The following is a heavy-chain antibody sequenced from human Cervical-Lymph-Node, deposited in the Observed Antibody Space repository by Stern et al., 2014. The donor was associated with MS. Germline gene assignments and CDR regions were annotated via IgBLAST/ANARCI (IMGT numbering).Heavy chain of an antibody. J-gene: IGHJ4*02. D-gene: IGHD3-9*01. CDR2: IHHSGTS. V-gene: IGHV4-31*03. CDR3: ARVADFDWSYDS. Sequence: QVQLQESGPGLVRPSQTLSLTCSVSGGSISNGLYYWSWIRPHPGKGLEWLGSIHHSGTSRNNPSLNSRVSISIDTSKTQFSLKVTSVTAAETALYYCARVADFDWSYDSWGQGTLVTVSS. CDR1: GGSISNGLYY.